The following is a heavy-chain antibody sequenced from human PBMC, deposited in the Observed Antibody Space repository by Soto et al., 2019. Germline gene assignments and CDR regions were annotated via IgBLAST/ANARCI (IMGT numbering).Heavy chain of an antibody. J-gene: IGHJ6*02. CDR1: GFTFSSYW. D-gene: IGHD3-10*01. V-gene: IGHV3-74*01. CDR2: INSDGSST. CDR3: ARDPVAMVRGVIITNYYYYGMDV. Sequence: GGSLRLSCAASGFTFSSYWMHWFRQAPGKGLVWVSRINSDGSSTSYADSVKGRFTISRDNAKNTLYLQMNSLRAEDTAVYYCARDPVAMVRGVIITNYYYYGMDVWGQGTTVTVSS.